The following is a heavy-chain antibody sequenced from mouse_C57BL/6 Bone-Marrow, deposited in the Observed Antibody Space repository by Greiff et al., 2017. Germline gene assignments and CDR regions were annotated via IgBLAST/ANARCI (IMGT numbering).Heavy chain of an antibody. CDR2: ISDGGSYT. D-gene: IGHD1-3*01. CDR3: ARDDESFLYYSMDY. J-gene: IGHJ4*01. Sequence: EVQRVESGGGLVKPGGSLKLSCAASGFTFSSYAMSWVRQTPEKRLEWVATISDGGSYTYYHDNVKGRLTISRDNAKTNLYLEMSHLKSEDTAMYYCARDDESFLYYSMDYWGQGTSVTVSS. V-gene: IGHV5-4*01. CDR1: GFTFSSYA.